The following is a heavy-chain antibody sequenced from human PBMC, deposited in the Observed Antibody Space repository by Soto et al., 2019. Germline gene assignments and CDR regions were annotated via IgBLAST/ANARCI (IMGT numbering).Heavy chain of an antibody. CDR1: GFTVSSYY. D-gene: IGHD3-3*01. V-gene: IGHV3-66*01. CDR3: ARDPGYGLPFLEYLFH. Sequence: EVQLVESGGGLVQPGGSLRLSCAASGFTVSSYYMSWVRQAPGKGLEWVSIIHRGGNTYYADSVKGRFTISRDNSNNMLFLQMSSLRADETAVYYCARDPGYGLPFLEYLFHRGQGTLVTVSS. CDR2: IHRGGNT. J-gene: IGHJ4*02.